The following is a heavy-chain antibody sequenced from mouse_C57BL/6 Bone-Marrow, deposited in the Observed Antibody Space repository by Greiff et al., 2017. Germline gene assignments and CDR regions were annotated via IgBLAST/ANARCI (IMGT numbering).Heavy chain of an antibody. Sequence: EVKLEESGGGLVKPGGSLKLSCAASGFTFSDYGMHWVRQAPEKGLEWVAYISSGSSTIYYADTVKGRFTISRDNAKNTLFLQMTSLRSEDTAMYYCAGDSSGSYYFDYWGQGTTLTVSS. D-gene: IGHD3-2*02. CDR1: GFTFSDYG. CDR2: ISSGSSTI. CDR3: AGDSSGSYYFDY. V-gene: IGHV5-17*01. J-gene: IGHJ2*01.